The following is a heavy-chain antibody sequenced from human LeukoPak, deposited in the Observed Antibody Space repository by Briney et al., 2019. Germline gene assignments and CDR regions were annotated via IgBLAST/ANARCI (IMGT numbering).Heavy chain of an antibody. D-gene: IGHD3-16*01. Sequence: TGGSLRLSCAASGFTFSSSATSWVRQAPGKGLEWVSYISSSSSTIYYADSVKGRFTISRDNAKNSLYLQMNSLRDEDTAVYYCARARQGGDFDYYYYGMDVWGQGATVTVSS. CDR2: ISSSSSTI. CDR1: GFTFSSSA. CDR3: ARARQGGDFDYYYYGMDV. J-gene: IGHJ6*02. V-gene: IGHV3-48*02.